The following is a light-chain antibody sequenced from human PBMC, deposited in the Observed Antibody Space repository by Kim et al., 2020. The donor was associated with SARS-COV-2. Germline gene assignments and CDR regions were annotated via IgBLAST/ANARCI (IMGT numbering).Light chain of an antibody. Sequence: LSAYVGDRVIITCRASQSIGNCLNWYQHKPGKAPKLLIYGASSVQSGVPSGFSGSGSGTEFTLTISSLQPEDIATYYCQQCASTPTFGQGTKLEI. CDR3: QQCASTPT. J-gene: IGKJ1*01. V-gene: IGKV1-39*01. CDR2: GAS. CDR1: QSIGNC.